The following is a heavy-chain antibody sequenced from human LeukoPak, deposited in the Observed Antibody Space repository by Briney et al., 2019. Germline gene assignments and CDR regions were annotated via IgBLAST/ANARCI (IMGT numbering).Heavy chain of an antibody. CDR3: AKDPRMTTLDY. J-gene: IGHJ4*02. D-gene: IGHD4-11*01. V-gene: IGHV3-23*01. Sequence: GGSLRLSCAASGFTFSGYVMSWVRQAPGKGLEWVSAISASGGSTYYADSVKGRFTISRDNSKNTLYLQMHSLRAEDTAVYYCAKDPRMTTLDYWGQGTLVTVSS. CDR1: GFTFSGYV. CDR2: ISASGGST.